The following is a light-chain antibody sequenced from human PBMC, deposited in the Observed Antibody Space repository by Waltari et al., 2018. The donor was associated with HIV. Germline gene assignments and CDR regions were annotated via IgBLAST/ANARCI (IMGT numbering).Light chain of an antibody. CDR3: QAWDRSTTVV. CDR1: KLGDKY. V-gene: IGLV3-1*01. Sequence: SYELTQPPSVSVSPGQTARITCSGNKLGDKYACWYQQKPGQSPGLVMYQDDRRPAGIPERFSGSNSGNTATLTISGTQAMDEADYYCQAWDRSTTVVFGGGTKVTVL. CDR2: QDD. J-gene: IGLJ2*01.